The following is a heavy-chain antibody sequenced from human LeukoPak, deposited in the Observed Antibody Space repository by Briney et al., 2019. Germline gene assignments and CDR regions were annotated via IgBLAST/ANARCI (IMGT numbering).Heavy chain of an antibody. CDR2: IYYSVTT. D-gene: IGHD3-10*01. V-gene: IGHV4-39*01. J-gene: IGHJ6*03. CDR1: GDSISSSSYY. Sequence: SETLSLTCTVSGDSISSSSYYWGWIRQPPGKGLEWIGSIYYSVTTYYNPSLKSRVTISVDTSKNQFSQKMSSVTAADTAVYFCARQLYVSGSYYAPMDVWGKGTTVTISS. CDR3: ARQLYVSGSYYAPMDV.